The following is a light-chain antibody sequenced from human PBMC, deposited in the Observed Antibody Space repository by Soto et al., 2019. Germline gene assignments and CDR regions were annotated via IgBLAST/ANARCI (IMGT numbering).Light chain of an antibody. CDR1: QSVHTF. J-gene: IGKJ5*01. CDR3: HQRSNWPPDT. Sequence: EIVLTQSPDTLSLSPGEGASLSCRASQSVHTFLAWYPEKPGQAPRLPIYGASTRATGVPARFSGSGSGTDFTLTISSLEPEDFAVYYCHQRSNWPPDTFGQGTRLEIK. V-gene: IGKV3-11*01. CDR2: GAS.